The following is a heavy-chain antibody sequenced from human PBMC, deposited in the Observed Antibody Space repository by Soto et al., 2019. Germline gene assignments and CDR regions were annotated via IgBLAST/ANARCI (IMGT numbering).Heavy chain of an antibody. J-gene: IGHJ6*02. CDR3: ARGSPGSMIVVTGMDV. Sequence: QVQLVQSGAEVKKPGSSVKVSCKASGGTFSSYTISWVRQAPGQGLEWMGRIIPILGIANYAQKFQGRVTITADKSTSTGYMELRSLRSEDTGVYYCARGSPGSMIVVTGMDVWGQGTTVTVSS. CDR1: GGTFSSYT. CDR2: IIPILGIA. D-gene: IGHD3-22*01. V-gene: IGHV1-69*02.